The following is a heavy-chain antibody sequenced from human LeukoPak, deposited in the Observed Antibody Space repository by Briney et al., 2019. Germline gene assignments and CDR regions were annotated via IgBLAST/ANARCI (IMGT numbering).Heavy chain of an antibody. CDR3: AKDLYSSNWYNWFDP. J-gene: IGHJ5*02. D-gene: IGHD6-13*01. CDR1: GFTFSDYY. V-gene: IGHV3-11*06. Sequence: PGGSLRLSCAASGFTFSDYYMSWIRQAPGKGLEWVSYISSSSSYTNYADSVKGRFTISRDNSKNTLYLQMNSLRAEDTVVYYCAKDLYSSNWYNWFDPWGQGTLVTVSS. CDR2: ISSSSSYT.